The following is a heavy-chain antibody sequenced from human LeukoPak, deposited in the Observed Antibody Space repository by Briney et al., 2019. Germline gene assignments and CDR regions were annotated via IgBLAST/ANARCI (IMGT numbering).Heavy chain of an antibody. CDR3: AKDRPVATTLHHFDH. CDR1: GFSFDVYA. CDR2: ISWDGNKV. D-gene: IGHD1-26*01. Sequence: GGSLRLSCVVSGFSFDVYAMHWVRQGPGKALEWVSVISWDGNKVAYADSVKGRFTISRDNAKNSLYLQMTSLRPEDTAFYYCAKDRPVATTLHHFDHWGLGTLVTVSS. V-gene: IGHV3-9*01. J-gene: IGHJ4*02.